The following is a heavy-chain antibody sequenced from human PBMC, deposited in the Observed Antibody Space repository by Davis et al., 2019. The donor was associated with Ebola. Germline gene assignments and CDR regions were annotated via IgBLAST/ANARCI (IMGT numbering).Heavy chain of an antibody. CDR1: GFTFSSYE. CDR3: AKDPPYSSGLN. D-gene: IGHD6-19*01. Sequence: GESLKISCAASGFTFSSYEMNWVRQAPGKGLEWVSAISGSGGSTYYADSVKGRFTIFRDNSKNTLYLQMNSLRAEDTAVYYCAKDPPYSSGLNWGQGTLVTVSS. V-gene: IGHV3-23*01. CDR2: ISGSGGST. J-gene: IGHJ4*02.